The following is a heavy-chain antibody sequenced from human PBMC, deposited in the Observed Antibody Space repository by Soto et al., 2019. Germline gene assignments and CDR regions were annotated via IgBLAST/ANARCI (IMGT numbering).Heavy chain of an antibody. CDR2: IVVASGQT. Sequence: SVKVSCKAAGSGFISSGIQWVRQAHGQRLEWIGWIVVASGQTNYAQNFRGRVAITRDTSTATAYIELTGLTSEDTAVYFCSADRPDIGVGWWVWGQGTTVTVS. CDR3: SADRPDIGVGWWV. CDR1: GSGFISSG. J-gene: IGHJ6*02. V-gene: IGHV1-58*02. D-gene: IGHD2-15*01.